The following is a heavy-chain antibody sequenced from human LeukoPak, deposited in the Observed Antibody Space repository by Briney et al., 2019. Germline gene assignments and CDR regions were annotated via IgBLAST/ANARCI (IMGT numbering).Heavy chain of an antibody. Sequence: ASVKVSCKASGYTFTNYGFSWVRQAPGQGLEWMGWISAYNGNTNYAQKLQGRVTMTTDTSTSTAYMELRSLRSDDTAVYYRARVTYSSFVDFYYGMDVWGQGTTITVSS. CDR2: ISAYNGNT. V-gene: IGHV1-18*01. J-gene: IGHJ6*02. D-gene: IGHD6-6*01. CDR3: ARVTYSSFVDFYYGMDV. CDR1: GYTFTNYG.